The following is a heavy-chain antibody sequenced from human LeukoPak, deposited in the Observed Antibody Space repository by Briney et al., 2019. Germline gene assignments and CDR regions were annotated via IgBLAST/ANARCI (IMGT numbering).Heavy chain of an antibody. CDR3: AKDRPDIVLMVYAYYYGMDV. CDR2: ISGSGGST. D-gene: IGHD2-8*01. V-gene: IGHV3-23*01. J-gene: IGHJ6*02. CDR1: GFTFSSYA. Sequence: PGGSLRLSCAASGFTFSSYAMSWVRQAPGKGLEWVSAISGSGGSTYYADSVKGRFTISRDNSKNMLYLQMNSLRAEDTAVYYCAKDRPDIVLMVYAYYYGMDVWGQGTTVTVSS.